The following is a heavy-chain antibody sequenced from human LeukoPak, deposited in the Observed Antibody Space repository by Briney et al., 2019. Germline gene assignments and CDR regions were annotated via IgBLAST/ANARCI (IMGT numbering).Heavy chain of an antibody. V-gene: IGHV4-39*07. CDR2: IYYSGST. CDR1: GGSISSYY. CDR3: ARDLQPASTMIVPWDY. J-gene: IGHJ4*02. Sequence: SETLSLTCTVSGGSISSYYWGWIRQPPGKGLEWIGSIYYSGSTYYNPSLKSRVTISVDTSKNQFSLKLSSVTAADTAVYYCARDLQPASTMIVPWDYWGQGTLVTVSS. D-gene: IGHD3-22*01.